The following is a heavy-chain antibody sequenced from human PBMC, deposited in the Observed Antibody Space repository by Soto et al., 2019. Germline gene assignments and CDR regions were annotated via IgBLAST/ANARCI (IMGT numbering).Heavy chain of an antibody. D-gene: IGHD1-26*01. J-gene: IGHJ6*02. V-gene: IGHV3-9*01. CDR1: GFTFDDYA. CDR3: AKDWGSGSYYYYYGMDV. CDR2: ISWNSGSI. Sequence: SLRLSCAASGFTFDDYAMHWVRQAPGKGLEWVSGISWNSGSIGYADSVKGRFTISRDNAKNSLYLQMNSLRAEDTALYYCAKDWGSGSYYYYYGMDVWGQGTTVPVSS.